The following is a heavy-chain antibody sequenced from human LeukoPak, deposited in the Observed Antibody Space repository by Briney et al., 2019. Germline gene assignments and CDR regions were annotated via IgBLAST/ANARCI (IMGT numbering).Heavy chain of an antibody. CDR3: ARDRYDSSGYSD. CDR2: IYSGGST. V-gene: IGHV3-66*01. CDR1: GFTVSSNY. D-gene: IGHD3-22*01. J-gene: IGHJ4*02. Sequence: GSLRLSCAASGFTVSSNYMSWVRQAPGKGLEWVSVIYSGGSTNYADSVKGRFIISRDNSKNTLYLQMNSLRAEDTAVYYCARDRYDSSGYSDWGQGTLVTVSS.